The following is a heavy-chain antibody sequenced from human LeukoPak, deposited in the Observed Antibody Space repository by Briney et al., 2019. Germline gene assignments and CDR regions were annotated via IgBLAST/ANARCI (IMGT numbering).Heavy chain of an antibody. CDR3: ARGYYLSWFDP. Sequence: KPSETLSLTCTVSDGSISSYYWSWIRQPPGKGLEWIGYIYYSGSTNYNPSLKSRVTISVDTSKNQFSLRLSSVTAADTAVYYCARGYYLSWFDPWGQGTQVTVSS. J-gene: IGHJ5*02. CDR2: IYYSGST. V-gene: IGHV4-59*01. CDR1: DGSISSYY. D-gene: IGHD3-10*01.